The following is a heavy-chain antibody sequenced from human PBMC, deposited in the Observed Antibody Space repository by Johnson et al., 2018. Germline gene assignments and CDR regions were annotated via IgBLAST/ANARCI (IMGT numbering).Heavy chain of an antibody. CDR2: ISWNSGII. CDR3: AKDTPSVSGTLFCQSTPDAFDI. Sequence: VQLVESGGGLVQPGRSLRLSCAASGFTFDDSAMQWVRQAPGKGLDWVSGISWNSGIIGYGDSVKGRLTISRDNARKSLLLQVNSLRPENTALYDCAKDTPSVSGTLFCQSTPDAFDIWGQGTMVTVSS. D-gene: IGHD3-9*01. J-gene: IGHJ3*02. V-gene: IGHV3-9*01. CDR1: GFTFDDSA.